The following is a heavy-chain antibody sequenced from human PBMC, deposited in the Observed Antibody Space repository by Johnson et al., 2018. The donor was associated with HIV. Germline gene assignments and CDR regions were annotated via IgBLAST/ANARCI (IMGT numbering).Heavy chain of an antibody. J-gene: IGHJ3*02. V-gene: IGHV3-20*04. Sequence: VQLVESGGGVVRPGGSLRLSCAASGFNFDDYGMSWVRQAPGKGLEWGSGINWNGASTGYADSVKGRFTVSRDNANNSLYLQMNSLRAEDTAVYYCARDWRGDSSGYYYFFSFDIWGQGTMVTVSS. CDR3: ARDWRGDSSGYYYFFSFDI. CDR2: INWNGAST. D-gene: IGHD3-22*01. CDR1: GFNFDDYG.